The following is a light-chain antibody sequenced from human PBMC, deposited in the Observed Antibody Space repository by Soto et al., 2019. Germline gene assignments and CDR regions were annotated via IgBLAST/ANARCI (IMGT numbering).Light chain of an antibody. Sequence: QSVLTQPASVSGSPGQSITISCTGTSSDVGGYNYVSWYQQHPGTAPKLMIYEVSNRPSGVSNRFSGSKSDNTASLTISGLQAEDEADSYCSSYTGSSTIFGTGTKVTVL. V-gene: IGLV2-14*01. J-gene: IGLJ1*01. CDR1: SSDVGGYNY. CDR3: SSYTGSSTI. CDR2: EVS.